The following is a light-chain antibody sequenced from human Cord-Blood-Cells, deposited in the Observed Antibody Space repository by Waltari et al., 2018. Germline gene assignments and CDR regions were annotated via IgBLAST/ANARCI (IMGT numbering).Light chain of an antibody. J-gene: IGKJ3*01. CDR3: QQSYSTPVT. CDR1: QSISSY. V-gene: IGKV1-39*01. CDR2: AAS. Sequence: DIQMTQSPSSPSASVGDSVTITCRASQSISSYLNWYQQKPGKAPKLLIYAASSLQSGVPSRFSGSGSGTDFTLTISSLQPEDFATYYCQQSYSTPVTFGPGTKVDIK.